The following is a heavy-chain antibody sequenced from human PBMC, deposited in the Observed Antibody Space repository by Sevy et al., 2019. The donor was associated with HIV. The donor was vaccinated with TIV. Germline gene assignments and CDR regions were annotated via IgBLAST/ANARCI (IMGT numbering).Heavy chain of an antibody. CDR1: GYTFSNYG. CDR3: ASDRFPYSSSCDFNY. J-gene: IGHJ4*02. D-gene: IGHD6-13*01. Sequence: ASVKVSCKASGYTFSNYGINWVRQAPGHGLEWMGWISSYNGNTNYAQKFQGRVTMTIDTPTSTGYMGLRSLRSDDTAMYSCASDRFPYSSSCDFNYWGQGTLVTVSS. CDR2: ISSYNGNT. V-gene: IGHV1-18*01.